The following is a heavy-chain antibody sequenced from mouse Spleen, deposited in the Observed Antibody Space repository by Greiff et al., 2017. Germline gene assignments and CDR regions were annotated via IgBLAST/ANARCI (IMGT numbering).Heavy chain of an antibody. J-gene: IGHJ4*01. CDR3: ARLETQTARALDY. CDR2: INPNNGGT. CDR1: GYTFTDYN. D-gene: IGHD3-2*01. Sequence: VQLQQSGPELVKPGASVKIPCKASGYTFTDYNMDWVKQSHGKSLEWIGDINPNNGGTIYNQKFKGKATLTVDKSSSTAYMELRSLTSEDTAVYYCARLETQTARALDYWGQGTSVTVSS. V-gene: IGHV1-18*01.